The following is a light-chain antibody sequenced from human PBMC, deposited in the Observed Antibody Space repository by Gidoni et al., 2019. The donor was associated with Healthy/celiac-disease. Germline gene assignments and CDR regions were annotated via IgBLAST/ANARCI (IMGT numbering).Light chain of an antibody. CDR1: QSVSNSY. V-gene: IGKV3-20*01. CDR2: DAS. Sequence: EIVLTQSPGTLSLSPGERATLSCRASQSVSNSYLAWYQQKPGQAPRRLIYDASSRATGIPDRFSGSGSGTDFTLTISRLEPEDFAVYYCQQYGSSPGFGPXTKVDIK. CDR3: QQYGSSPG. J-gene: IGKJ3*01.